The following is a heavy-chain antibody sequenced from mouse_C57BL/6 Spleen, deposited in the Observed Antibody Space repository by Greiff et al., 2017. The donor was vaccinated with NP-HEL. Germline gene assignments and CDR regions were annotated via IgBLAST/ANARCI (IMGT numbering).Heavy chain of an antibody. V-gene: IGHV5-9*01. J-gene: IGHJ2*01. CDR1: GFTFSSYT. D-gene: IGHD1-1*01. CDR2: ISGGGGNT. Sequence: EVKLVESGGGLVKPGGSLKLSCAASGFTFSSYTMSWVRQTPEKRLEWVATISGGGGNTYYPDSVKGRFTISRDNAKNTLYLQMSSLRSEDTALYYCARQRNYYGSSYPWDYWGQGTTLTVSS. CDR3: ARQRNYYGSSYPWDY.